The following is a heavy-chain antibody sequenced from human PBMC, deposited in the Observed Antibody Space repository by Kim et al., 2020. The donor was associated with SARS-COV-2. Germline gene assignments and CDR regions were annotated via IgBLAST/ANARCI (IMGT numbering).Heavy chain of an antibody. J-gene: IGHJ6*03. CDR2: ISYDGSNK. D-gene: IGHD4-4*01. CDR3: AKATDYYYMDV. Sequence: GGSLRLSCAASGFTFSSYGMHWVRQAPGKGLEWVAVISYDGSNKYYADSVKGRFTISRDNSKNTLYLQMNSLRAEDTAVYYCAKATDYYYMDVWGKGTT. V-gene: IGHV3-30*18. CDR1: GFTFSSYG.